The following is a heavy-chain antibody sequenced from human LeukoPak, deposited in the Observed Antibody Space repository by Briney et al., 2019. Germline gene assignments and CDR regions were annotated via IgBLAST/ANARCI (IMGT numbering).Heavy chain of an antibody. CDR3: AIHGRAAAAVVDY. Sequence: SEPLSLTCTVSGFLISRYYERWLRHPPGKGLEWIGYIYYSGCTNYNPSLKRRLTISVEKSQNQFSPKQSSVNTSDPAVVFFAIHGRAAAAVVDYWGQGTLVTVSS. D-gene: IGHD6-13*01. CDR1: GFLISRYY. J-gene: IGHJ4*02. CDR2: IYYSGCT. V-gene: IGHV4-59*01.